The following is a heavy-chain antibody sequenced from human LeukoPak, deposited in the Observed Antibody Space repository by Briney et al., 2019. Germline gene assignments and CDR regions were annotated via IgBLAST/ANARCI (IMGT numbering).Heavy chain of an antibody. D-gene: IGHD5-18*01. CDR3: AREINQPRGKWIQLWRNYYYYYMDV. CDR1: GGSISSSSYY. CDR2: IYYSGST. Sequence: PSETLSLTCTVSGGSISSSSYYWGWIRQPPGKGLEWIGNIYYSGSTYYNPSLESRVTMSLDTSKNQFSLKLSSVTAADTAVYYCAREINQPRGKWIQLWRNYYYYYMDVWGKGTTVTISS. J-gene: IGHJ6*03. V-gene: IGHV4-39*07.